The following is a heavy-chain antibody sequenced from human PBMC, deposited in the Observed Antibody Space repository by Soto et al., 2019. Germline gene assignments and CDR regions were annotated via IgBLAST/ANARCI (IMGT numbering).Heavy chain of an antibody. CDR1: GYTFTSYG. CDR3: ARDERYCTNGVCYYYFDS. J-gene: IGHJ4*02. Sequence: QVQLVQSGAEVKKPGASVKVSCKASGYTFTSYGISWVRQAPGQGLEWMGWISAYNGNTNYAQKLQGRVTMTTDTSTSTAYRELRSLRSDDTAVYYWARDERYCTNGVCYYYFDSWGQGTLVTVSS. CDR2: ISAYNGNT. D-gene: IGHD2-8*01. V-gene: IGHV1-18*01.